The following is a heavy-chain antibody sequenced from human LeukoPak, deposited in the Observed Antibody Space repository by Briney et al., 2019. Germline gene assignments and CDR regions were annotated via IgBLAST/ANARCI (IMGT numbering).Heavy chain of an antibody. Sequence: GGSLRLSCAASGFTFSSYGMHWVRQAPGKGLEWLSIIYGGNSTYYAVSVKGRFTISRDTSKNTLYLQMNSLTVEDTAVYYCAKGGYSGHEFDFWGQGALVTVSS. V-gene: IGHV3-NL1*01. CDR1: GFTFSSYG. CDR3: AKGGYSGHEFDF. D-gene: IGHD5-12*01. CDR2: IYGGNST. J-gene: IGHJ5*01.